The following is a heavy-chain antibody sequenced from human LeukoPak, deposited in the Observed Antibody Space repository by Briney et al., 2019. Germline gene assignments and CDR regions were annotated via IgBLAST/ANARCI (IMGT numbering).Heavy chain of an antibody. CDR3: ARGRAKRFDY. V-gene: IGHV6-1*01. CDR2: TYYRSKWYN. CDR1: GDSVSSNSDG. Sequence: SQTLSLTCAISGDSVSSNSDGWHWIRQSPSRGLEWLGRTYYRSKWYNDYAVSVKSRITVNPDTSKNQFSLQLNSVTPEDTAVYYCARGRAKRFDYWGQGTLVSVSS. J-gene: IGHJ4*02.